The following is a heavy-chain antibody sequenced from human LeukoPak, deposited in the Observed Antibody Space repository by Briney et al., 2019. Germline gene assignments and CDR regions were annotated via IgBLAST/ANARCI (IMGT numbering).Heavy chain of an antibody. CDR1: GGSISTYY. CDR3: ARSGGREFDY. Sequence: SGTLSLTCTVSGGSISTYYWSWIRQPPGKGLEWIGYIYYTGSTYYNPSLKSRVTISVDTSKNQFSLKLSSVTAADTAVYYCARSGGREFDYWGQGTLVTVSS. CDR2: IYYTGST. V-gene: IGHV4-59*08. D-gene: IGHD3-16*01. J-gene: IGHJ4*02.